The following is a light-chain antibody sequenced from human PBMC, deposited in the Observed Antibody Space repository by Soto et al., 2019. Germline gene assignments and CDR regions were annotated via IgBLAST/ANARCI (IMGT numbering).Light chain of an antibody. V-gene: IGKV3-20*01. CDR3: QQYGNSPLAT. Sequence: EIVLTQSPGTLSLSAGERATLSCRASQSVSSSYLAWYQQKPGQAPRLLIYGASSRATGIPDRFSGSGSGTDFTLTISRLETEDFAVYYCQQYGNSPLATFGQGTRLEIK. CDR1: QSVSSSY. J-gene: IGKJ5*01. CDR2: GAS.